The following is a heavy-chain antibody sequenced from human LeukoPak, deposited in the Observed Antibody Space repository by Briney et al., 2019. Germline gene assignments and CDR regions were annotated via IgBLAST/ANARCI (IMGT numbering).Heavy chain of an antibody. CDR3: AGHHPRNTVDF. CDR1: GVSISAYY. J-gene: IGHJ4*02. CDR2: ISDIGSI. Sequence: SETLSLTCSVSGVSISAYYWSWIRQPPGKGLEWIAYISDIGSINYNPSLKSRVTISLDTSKNQFSLKLSSVTAADTAVYYCAGHHPRNTVDFWGQGTLVTVSS. D-gene: IGHD2-8*02. V-gene: IGHV4-59*08.